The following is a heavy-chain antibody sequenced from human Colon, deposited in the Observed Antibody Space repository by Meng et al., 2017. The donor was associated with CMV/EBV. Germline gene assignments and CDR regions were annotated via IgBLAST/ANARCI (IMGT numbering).Heavy chain of an antibody. D-gene: IGHD2-2*01. V-gene: IGHV4-34*01. CDR2: SYYTGST. CDR3: ARATKSSCWEVLDY. Sequence: QVQLQQWGDGLLKPSEPLSLTCSVYGESLSGYYWTWIRQPPGRGLEWIGESYYTGSTNYSPSLKSRVTISLDTSKNQFSLKLNSVTAADTAVYYCARATKSSCWEVLDYWGHGTLVTVSS. J-gene: IGHJ4*01. CDR1: GESLSGYY.